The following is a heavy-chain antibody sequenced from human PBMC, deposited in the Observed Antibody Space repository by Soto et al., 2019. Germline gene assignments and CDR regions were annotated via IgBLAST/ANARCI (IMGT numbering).Heavy chain of an antibody. J-gene: IGHJ5*02. Sequence: QVQLVQSGAEVKKPGSSVKVSCKASGGTFSSYAISWVRQAPGQGLEWMGGIIPIFGTAHYAQTFQGRVTITADESTSTAYMELSSLRSEDTAVYYCARVRWDIAARFYWFDPWGQGTLVTVSS. CDR1: GGTFSSYA. V-gene: IGHV1-69*01. CDR2: IIPIFGTA. CDR3: ARVRWDIAARFYWFDP. D-gene: IGHD6-6*01.